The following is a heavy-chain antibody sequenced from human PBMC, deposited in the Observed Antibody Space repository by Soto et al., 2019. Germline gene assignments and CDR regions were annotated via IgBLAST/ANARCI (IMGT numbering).Heavy chain of an antibody. CDR1: GVSITNTSYY. CDR3: ARHGSY. J-gene: IGHJ4*02. CDR2: IYFSGST. V-gene: IGHV4-39*01. Sequence: QLQLQESGPGLVKPSETPSLTCTVSGVSITNTSYYWGWIRQPPGKGLEWIGTIYFSGSTFYNPSLKSRLTISVDTSKNQFSLRLSSVTAADTAVYYCARHGSYGGQGTLVAVSS.